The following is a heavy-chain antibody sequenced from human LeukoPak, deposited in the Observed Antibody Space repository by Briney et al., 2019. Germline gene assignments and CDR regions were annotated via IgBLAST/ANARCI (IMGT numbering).Heavy chain of an antibody. CDR2: ISYTGST. J-gene: IGHJ3*02. Sequence: SETLSLTCAVYTGSFSGYSWTWIRQPPGKGLEWIGYISYTGSTNYNPSLKSRVTISVDTSKNQFSLKLSSVTAADTAVYYCARGRFGVHDIWGQGTMVTVSS. D-gene: IGHD3-16*01. V-gene: IGHV4-59*01. CDR3: ARGRFGVHDI. CDR1: TGSFSGYS.